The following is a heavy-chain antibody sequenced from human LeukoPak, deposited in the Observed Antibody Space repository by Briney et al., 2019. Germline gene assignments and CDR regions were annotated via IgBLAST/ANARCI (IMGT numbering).Heavy chain of an antibody. Sequence: GGSLRLSCAASGFTVSSNYMSWVRQAPGKGLEWVSSISGSSSYIYYADSVKGRFTISRDNAKSSLYLQMNRLRVEDTAVYYCARGRVGGSCDHWGQGTLVTVSS. CDR1: GFTVSSNY. J-gene: IGHJ5*02. D-gene: IGHD1-26*01. CDR2: ISGSSSYI. CDR3: ARGRVGGSCDH. V-gene: IGHV3-21*01.